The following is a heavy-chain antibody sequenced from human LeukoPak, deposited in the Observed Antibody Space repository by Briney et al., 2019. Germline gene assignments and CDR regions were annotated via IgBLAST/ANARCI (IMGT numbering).Heavy chain of an antibody. D-gene: IGHD3-3*01. J-gene: IGHJ4*02. V-gene: IGHV1-46*01. Sequence: ASVKVSCKASGYTFTSYYMHWVRQAPGQGLEWMGIINPSGGSTSYAQKFQGRVTMTRDTSTSTVYMELSSLRSEDTAVYYCARDSRDVLRFLEWLAPSARLFYYWGQGTLVTVSS. CDR3: ARDSRDVLRFLEWLAPSARLFYY. CDR2: INPSGGST. CDR1: GYTFTSYY.